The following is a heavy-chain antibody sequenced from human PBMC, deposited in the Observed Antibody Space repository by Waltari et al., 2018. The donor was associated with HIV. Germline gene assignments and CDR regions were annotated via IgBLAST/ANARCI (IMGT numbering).Heavy chain of an antibody. D-gene: IGHD6-13*01. Sequence: QVQLVESGGGVVQPGRSLRLSCAASGFTFSSYGMHWVRQAPGKGLEWVALILYDGSNKYYADSVKGRFTISRDNSKNTLYLQMNSLRAEDTALYYCAREKGYSSSSPDYWGQGTLVTVSS. V-gene: IGHV3-33*01. J-gene: IGHJ4*02. CDR3: AREKGYSSSSPDY. CDR1: GFTFSSYG. CDR2: ILYDGSNK.